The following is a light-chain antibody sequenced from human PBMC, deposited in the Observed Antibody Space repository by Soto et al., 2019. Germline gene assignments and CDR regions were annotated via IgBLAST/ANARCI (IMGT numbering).Light chain of an antibody. J-gene: IGKJ3*01. V-gene: IGKV1-8*01. Sequence: AIRMTQSPSSLSASTGDRVTITCRASQGISSYLAWYQQKPGKAPKLLIFDASSLESGVPSRFSGSGSGTEFTLTISSLQPDDFATYYCQQYNSPFTFGPGTKVDIK. CDR2: DAS. CDR1: QGISSY. CDR3: QQYNSPFT.